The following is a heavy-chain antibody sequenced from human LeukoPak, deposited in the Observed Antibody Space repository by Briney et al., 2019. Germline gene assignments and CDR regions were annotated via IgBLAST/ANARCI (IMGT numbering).Heavy chain of an antibody. D-gene: IGHD4/OR15-4a*01. CDR3: ARDNDYAFDY. CDR2: ISSSSSPI. Sequence: GESLRLSCAASGFTFSSYSINWVRQAPGKGLEWLSYISSSSSPIDYADSVKGRFTISRDNAKNSLYLQMNSLRDEDTAVYYCARDNDYAFDYWGQGTLVTVSS. V-gene: IGHV3-48*02. J-gene: IGHJ4*02. CDR1: GFTFSSYS.